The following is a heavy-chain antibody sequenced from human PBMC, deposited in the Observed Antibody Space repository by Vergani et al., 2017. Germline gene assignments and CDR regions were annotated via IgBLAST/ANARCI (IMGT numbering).Heavy chain of an antibody. V-gene: IGHV3-23*01. CDR3: ARDQAYHPLLSGG. Sequence: EVQLLESGGGLVQPGGSLRLSCAASGFTFSSYAMSWVRQAPGKGLEWVSAISGSGGSTYYADSVKGRFTISRDNSKNTLYLQMNSLRAEDTAVYYCARDQAYHPLLSGGWGQGTLVTVSS. J-gene: IGHJ4*02. CDR2: ISGSGGST. D-gene: IGHD3-16*01. CDR1: GFTFSSYA.